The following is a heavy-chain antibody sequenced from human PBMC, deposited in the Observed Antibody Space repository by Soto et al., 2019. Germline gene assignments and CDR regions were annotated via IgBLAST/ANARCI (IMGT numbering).Heavy chain of an antibody. D-gene: IGHD2-2*01. J-gene: IGHJ6*02. CDR1: GGTFSSYA. CDR2: IIPIFGTA. Sequence: QVQLVQSGAEVKKPGSSVKVSCTAPGGTFSSYAISWVRQAPGQGLEWMGGIIPIFGTAKYAQKFQGRVTITADESTSTGYMELSSLRSEDTAVYYCARSQGSSSSLDIYYYYYYGMDVWGQGTTVTVSS. CDR3: ARSQGSSSSLDIYYYYYYGMDV. V-gene: IGHV1-69*01.